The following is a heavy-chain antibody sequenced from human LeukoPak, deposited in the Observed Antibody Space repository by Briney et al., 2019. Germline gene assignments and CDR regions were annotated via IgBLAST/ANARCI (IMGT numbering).Heavy chain of an antibody. Sequence: GGSLRLSCAASGFTFSNYAMRWVRQAPGKVLEWVSGISGSGDSTYYADSVKGRFTISRDNSKNTVYLQMNSLRAEDTAVYYCARRSGIAVAGAFDYWGQGTLVTVSS. CDR1: GFTFSNYA. CDR2: ISGSGDST. V-gene: IGHV3-23*01. J-gene: IGHJ4*02. CDR3: ARRSGIAVAGAFDY. D-gene: IGHD6-19*01.